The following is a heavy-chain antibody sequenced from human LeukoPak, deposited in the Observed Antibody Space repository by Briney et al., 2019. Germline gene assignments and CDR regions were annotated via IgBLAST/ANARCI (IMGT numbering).Heavy chain of an antibody. CDR1: GFTFSSYW. CDR2: INSDGSST. J-gene: IGHJ4*02. D-gene: IGHD4-17*01. V-gene: IGHV3-74*01. CDR3: ARENYGDYEANDY. Sequence: PGGSLRLSCAASGFTFSSYWMHWVRQAPGKGLVWVSRINSDGSSTSYADSVKRRFTISRDNAKNTLYLQMNSLRAEDTAVYYCARENYGDYEANDYWGQGTLVTVSS.